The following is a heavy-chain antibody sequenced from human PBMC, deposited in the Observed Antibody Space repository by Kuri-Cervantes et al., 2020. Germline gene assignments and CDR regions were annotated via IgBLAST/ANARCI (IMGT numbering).Heavy chain of an antibody. Sequence: GESLKISCAASGFNVNNYYMSWVRQAPGRGLEWVSVLYSGGQTYYADSVKGRFTISRDNSKNTLYLQMNSLRAEDTAVYYCARGWNYDILTGYDVYYYYGMDVWGQGTTVTVSS. J-gene: IGHJ6*02. V-gene: IGHV3-53*05. CDR2: LYSGGQT. D-gene: IGHD3-9*01. CDR3: ARGWNYDILTGYDVYYYYGMDV. CDR1: GFNVNNYY.